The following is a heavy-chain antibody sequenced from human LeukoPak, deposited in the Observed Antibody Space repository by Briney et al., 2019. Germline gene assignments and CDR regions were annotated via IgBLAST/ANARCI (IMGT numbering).Heavy chain of an antibody. D-gene: IGHD6-13*01. CDR3: ARGTGYSSPDWFDP. V-gene: IGHV3-7*03. CDR1: GFTFSNYW. CDR2: INQDGSAK. Sequence: PGGSLRLSCITSGFTFSNYWMSWVRQAPGKGLEWVANINQDGSAKNYVDSAKGRFTISRDNSKNTLYLQMNSLRAEDTAVYYCARGTGYSSPDWFDPWGQGTLVTVSS. J-gene: IGHJ5*02.